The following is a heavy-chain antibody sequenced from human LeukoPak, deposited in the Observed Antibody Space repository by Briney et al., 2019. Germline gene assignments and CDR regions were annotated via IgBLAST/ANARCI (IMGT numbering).Heavy chain of an antibody. J-gene: IGHJ4*02. V-gene: IGHV3-23*01. CDR3: AKSYASGSFYDY. CDR1: GFTFSSYG. CDR2: VSASGGRT. Sequence: GGTLRLSCAASGFTFSSYGMSWVRQTPGKGLEWVSRVSASGGRTYYADSVKGRFTISRDNSKNTMSLQMNNLRTDDTAVYYCAKSYASGSFYDYWGQGTLVTVSS. D-gene: IGHD3-10*01.